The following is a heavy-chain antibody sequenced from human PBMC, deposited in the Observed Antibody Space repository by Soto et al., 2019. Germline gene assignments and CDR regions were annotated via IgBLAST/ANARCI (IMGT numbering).Heavy chain of an antibody. J-gene: IGHJ5*02. CDR3: ARELFGRSVWFDP. CDR2: IDPTDSYT. CDR1: GYSFTTYW. V-gene: IGHV5-10-1*01. Sequence: PGESLKISCQASGYSFTTYWISWVRQMPGKGLECMGRIDPTDSYTDYGPSFEGHVTMSVDRSINTAYLEWSSLKASDSAMYYCARELFGRSVWFDPWGQGTLVTVSS. D-gene: IGHD3-10*01.